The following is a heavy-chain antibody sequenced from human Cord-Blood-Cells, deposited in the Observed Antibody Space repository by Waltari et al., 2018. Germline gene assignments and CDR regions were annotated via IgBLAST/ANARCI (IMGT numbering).Heavy chain of an antibody. Sequence: QVQLVQSGAEVKKPGSSVKVSCKASGGTFSSYAISWVRQAPGQGLEWMGGIIPILGIANSAQKFQGRVTITADESTSTAYMELSSLRSEDTAVYYCAREDCSGGSCYYFDYWGQGTLVTVSS. CDR1: GGTFSSYA. V-gene: IGHV1-69*04. D-gene: IGHD2-15*01. CDR3: AREDCSGGSCYYFDY. CDR2: IIPILGIA. J-gene: IGHJ4*02.